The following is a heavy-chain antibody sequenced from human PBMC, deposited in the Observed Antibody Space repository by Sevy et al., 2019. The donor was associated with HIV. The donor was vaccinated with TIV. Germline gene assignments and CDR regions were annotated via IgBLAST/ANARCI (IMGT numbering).Heavy chain of an antibody. V-gene: IGHV1-18*01. D-gene: IGHD3-22*01. Sequence: ASVKVSCKASGYTFTSYGISWVRQAPGQGLEWMGWISAYNGKTNYAQKIQGRGTMTTDTSTSTAYMEVRSLRSDDTAVYYCARDGPDTYYYDSSGYLGYFDYWGQGTLVTVSS. CDR3: ARDGPDTYYYDSSGYLGYFDY. CDR1: GYTFTSYG. CDR2: ISAYNGKT. J-gene: IGHJ4*02.